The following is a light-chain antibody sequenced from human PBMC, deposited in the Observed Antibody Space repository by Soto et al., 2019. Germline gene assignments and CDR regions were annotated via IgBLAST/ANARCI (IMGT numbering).Light chain of an antibody. CDR2: EVS. V-gene: IGLV2-14*01. CDR1: SSDVGGYNY. J-gene: IGLJ1*01. Sequence: QSALTQPPSASGSPGQSVTISCTGTSSDVGGYNYVSWYQQHPGKAPKLLIYEVSNRPSGVSNRFSGSKSGNTASLTISGLQAEDEADYYCSSYTGSSIYVFGTGTKLTVL. CDR3: SSYTGSSIYV.